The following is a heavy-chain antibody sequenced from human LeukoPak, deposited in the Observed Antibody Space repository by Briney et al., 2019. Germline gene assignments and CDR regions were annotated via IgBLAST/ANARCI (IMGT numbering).Heavy chain of an antibody. CDR2: IYYSGST. J-gene: IGHJ4*02. CDR1: GGSISSYY. V-gene: IGHV4-59*01. Sequence: SETLSLTCTVSGGSISSYYWSWIRQPPREGLEWIGYIYYSGSTNYNPSLKSRVTISVDTSKNQFSLKLSSVTAADTAVYYCARVSDYVWGSHFDYWGQGTLVTVSS. D-gene: IGHD3-16*01. CDR3: ARVSDYVWGSHFDY.